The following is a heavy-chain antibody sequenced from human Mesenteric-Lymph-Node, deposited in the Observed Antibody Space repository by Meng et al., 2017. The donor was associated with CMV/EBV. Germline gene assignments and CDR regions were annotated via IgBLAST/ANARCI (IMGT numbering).Heavy chain of an antibody. CDR1: GDSISRSNW. V-gene: IGHV4-4*02. CDR3: SRFDSTGYGFDS. Sequence: CAVSGDSISRSNWWSWVRQPPGKGLEWIGDIYHTGSINYNPSLRSRATISIDKSKNQFSLTLRSMTAADTAVYYCSRFDSTGYGFDSWGQGTLVTVSS. D-gene: IGHD3-22*01. J-gene: IGHJ4*02. CDR2: IYHTGSI.